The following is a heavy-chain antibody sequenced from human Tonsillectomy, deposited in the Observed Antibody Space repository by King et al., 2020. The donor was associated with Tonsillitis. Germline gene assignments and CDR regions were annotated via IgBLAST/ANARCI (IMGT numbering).Heavy chain of an antibody. J-gene: IGHJ4*02. CDR1: GFTFDDYA. Sequence: VQLVESGGGLVQPGRSLRLSCGASGFTFDDYAMHWVRQAPGKGLEWVSGSTWSSGLIGYADSVKGRFIISRDNAKNSLYLQMNSMRDEDTALYYCVRGTLNGHYVGYFDYWGQGALVTVSS. D-gene: IGHD3-10*02. V-gene: IGHV3-9*01. CDR2: STWSSGLI. CDR3: VRGTLNGHYVGYFDY.